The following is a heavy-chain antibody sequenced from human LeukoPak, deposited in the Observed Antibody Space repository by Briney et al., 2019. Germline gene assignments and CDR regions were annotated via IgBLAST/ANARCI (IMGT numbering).Heavy chain of an antibody. Sequence: VASVKVSFKASGGTFSSYAISWVRQAPGQGLEWMGGIIPIFGTANYAQKFQGRVTITADESTSTAYMELSSLRSEDTAVYYCARARHYDFWSGSTLGYYFDYWGQGTLVTVSS. J-gene: IGHJ4*02. CDR1: GGTFSSYA. CDR2: IIPIFGTA. V-gene: IGHV1-69*13. D-gene: IGHD3-3*01. CDR3: ARARHYDFWSGSTLGYYFDY.